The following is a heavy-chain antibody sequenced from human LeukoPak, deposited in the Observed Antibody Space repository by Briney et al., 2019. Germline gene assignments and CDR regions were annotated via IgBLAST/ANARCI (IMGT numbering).Heavy chain of an antibody. CDR2: TNRRRRI. V-gene: IGHV4-34*01. J-gene: IGHJ3*02. CDR1: GGSFSGGHY. Sequence: PSETLSLTCAVYGGSFSGGHYCNWIRQSPGEGLEWIGETNRRRRINYNPSLKSRVTISVDVRMNQFSLKLNSVTAADTAIYYCARAGYYGSYDGFDIWGQGSMVTVSS. CDR3: ARAGYYGSYDGFDI. D-gene: IGHD2-15*01.